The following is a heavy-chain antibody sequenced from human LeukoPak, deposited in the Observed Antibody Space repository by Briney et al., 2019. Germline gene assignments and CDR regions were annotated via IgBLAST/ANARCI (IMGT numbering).Heavy chain of an antibody. J-gene: IGHJ4*02. CDR1: GFTFSSYS. CDR3: ARDLHSVPWLATPNSSSPGG. Sequence: GGSLRLSCAASGFTFSSYSMNWVRQAPGKGLEWVSSISSSSSYIYYADSVKGRFTISRDNAKNSLYLQMNSLRAEDTAVYYCARDLHSVPWLATPNSSSPGGWGQGTLVTVSS. V-gene: IGHV3-21*01. D-gene: IGHD6-6*01. CDR2: ISSSSSYI.